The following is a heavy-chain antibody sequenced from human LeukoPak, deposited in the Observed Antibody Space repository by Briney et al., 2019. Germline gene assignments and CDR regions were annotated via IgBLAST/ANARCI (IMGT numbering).Heavy chain of an antibody. Sequence: GGSLRLSCAASGFTFSSYEMNWVRQAPGKGLEWVSYISSSGSTIYYADSVKGRFTISRDNAKNSLYLQMNSLRAEDTAVYYCAREWELWFGIDYWGQGTLVTVSS. V-gene: IGHV3-48*03. D-gene: IGHD3-10*01. CDR1: GFTFSSYE. CDR2: ISSSGSTI. J-gene: IGHJ4*02. CDR3: AREWELWFGIDY.